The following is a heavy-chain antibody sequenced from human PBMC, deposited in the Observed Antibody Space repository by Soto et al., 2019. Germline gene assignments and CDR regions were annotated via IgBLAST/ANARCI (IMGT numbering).Heavy chain of an antibody. D-gene: IGHD4-17*01. CDR3: ARDYYGDYFNWFDP. CDR1: GYIFTNYA. Sequence: QVQLVQSGAEKKKPGASVKVSCKASGYIFTNYAVHWVRQAPGQRLEWMAWINAGNGNTKYSQKFQGRVTITRDTSAGTAYMELSSLRSEDTAVYYCARDYYGDYFNWFDPWGQGTLVTVSS. CDR2: INAGNGNT. J-gene: IGHJ5*02. V-gene: IGHV1-3*05.